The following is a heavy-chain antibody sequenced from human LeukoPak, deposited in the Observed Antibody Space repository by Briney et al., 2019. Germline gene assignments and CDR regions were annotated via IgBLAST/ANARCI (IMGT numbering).Heavy chain of an antibody. CDR1: GFTFSSYA. CDR3: TKWSTSGSYYTE. V-gene: IGHV3-30-3*01. CDR2: ISSDGNIQ. J-gene: IGHJ4*02. D-gene: IGHD3-10*01. Sequence: GGSLRLSCAASGFTFSSYAMHWVRQAPGKGLDWAAVISSDGNIQYYADSVKGRFTISRDNARNSLSLQMNSLRAEDTAVYYCTKWSTSGSYYTEWGQGTLVIVSS.